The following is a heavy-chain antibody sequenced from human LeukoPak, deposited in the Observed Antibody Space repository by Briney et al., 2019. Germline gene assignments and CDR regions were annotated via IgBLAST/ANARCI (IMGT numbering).Heavy chain of an antibody. J-gene: IGHJ4*02. CDR1: GFTFSSYW. CDR2: IKQDGSEK. D-gene: IGHD3-9*01. CDR3: AREGGHYDILTGGDY. V-gene: IGHV3-7*01. Sequence: PGGSLRLSCAASGFTFSSYWMSWVRQAPGKGLEWVANIKQDGSEKYYVDSVKGRFPISRDNAKNSLYLQMNSLRAEDTAVYYCAREGGHYDILTGGDYWGQGTLVTVSS.